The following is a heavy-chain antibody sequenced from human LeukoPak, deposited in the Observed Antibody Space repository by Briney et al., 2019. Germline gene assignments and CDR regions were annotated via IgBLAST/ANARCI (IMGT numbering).Heavy chain of an antibody. J-gene: IGHJ4*02. CDR2: ISYDGSNK. CDR1: GFTFSNYG. D-gene: IGHD3-22*01. CDR3: SRETSSAYYYFDY. Sequence: PGGSLRLSCAASGFTFSNYGMHWVRQAPGKGLEWVAVISYDGSNKYYVDSVKGRFTISRDNSKNTLYLQTNSLRAEDTAVYFCSRETSSAYYYFDYWGQGTLVTVSS. V-gene: IGHV3-30*03.